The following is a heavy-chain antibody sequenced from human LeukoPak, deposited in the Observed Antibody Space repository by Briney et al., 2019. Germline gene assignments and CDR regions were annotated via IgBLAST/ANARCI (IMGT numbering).Heavy chain of an antibody. D-gene: IGHD6-19*01. CDR1: GFTFSSYA. V-gene: IGHV3-23*01. CDR3: AEDSQWRERVFDY. Sequence: GGSLRLSCAASGFTFSSYAMSWVRQAPGKGLEWVSAISGSGGSTYYADSVKGRFTISRDNSKNTLYLQMNSLRAEATAVYYCAEDSQWRERVFDYWGQGTLVTVSS. J-gene: IGHJ4*02. CDR2: ISGSGGST.